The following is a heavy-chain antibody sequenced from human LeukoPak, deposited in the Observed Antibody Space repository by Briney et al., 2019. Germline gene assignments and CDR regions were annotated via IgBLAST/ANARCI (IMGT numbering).Heavy chain of an antibody. J-gene: IGHJ6*03. CDR1: GYTFTSYY. Sequence: GSVKVSCKASGYTFTSYYMHWVRQAPGQGLEWMGIINPSGGSTSYTQKFQGRVTMTRDTSTSTVYMELGSLRSEDTAVYYCAIQGLLGAKNPDRRYCSSTSCYRVPYYYYYYMDVWGKGTTVIVSS. CDR3: AIQGLLGAKNPDRRYCSSTSCYRVPYYYYYYMDV. CDR2: INPSGGST. D-gene: IGHD2-2*02. V-gene: IGHV1-46*03.